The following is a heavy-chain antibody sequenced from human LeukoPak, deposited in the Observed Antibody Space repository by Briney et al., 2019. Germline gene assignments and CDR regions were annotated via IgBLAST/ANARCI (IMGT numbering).Heavy chain of an antibody. CDR2: ISSSSSYI. Sequence: GGSLRLSCAASGFTFSSYSMNWVRQAPGKGLEWVSSISSSSSYIYYADSVKGRFTISRDNAKNSLYLQMNSLRAEDTAVYYCARDRGYSYVFDYWGQGTLVTVSS. D-gene: IGHD5-18*01. CDR1: GFTFSSYS. V-gene: IGHV3-21*01. J-gene: IGHJ4*02. CDR3: ARDRGYSYVFDY.